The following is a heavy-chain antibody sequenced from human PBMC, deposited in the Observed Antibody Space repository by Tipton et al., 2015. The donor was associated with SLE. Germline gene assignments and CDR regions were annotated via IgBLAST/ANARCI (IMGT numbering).Heavy chain of an antibody. CDR3: ARVGGPGAFDI. D-gene: IGHD3-10*01. CDR1: GGSISSYY. V-gene: IGHV4-59*12. Sequence: TLSLTCSVSGGSISSYYWSWIRQPPGKGLEWIGYIHYSGSTNYNPSLKSRVTISVDTSKNQFSLKLSSVTAADTAVYYCARVGGPGAFDIWGQGTMVTVSS. CDR2: IHYSGST. J-gene: IGHJ3*02.